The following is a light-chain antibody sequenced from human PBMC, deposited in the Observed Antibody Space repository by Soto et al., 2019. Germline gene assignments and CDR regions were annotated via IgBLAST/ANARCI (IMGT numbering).Light chain of an antibody. V-gene: IGLV4-60*02. Sequence: QAVLTQSSSASASLGSSVKLTCTLSSGHSSYIIAWHQQQPGKAPRYLMKLEGSGSYNKGSGVPDRFSGYSSGADRYLTISARQFEDEADYYCETWDSNTRVFGGGTKLTVL. CDR2: LEGSGSY. J-gene: IGLJ3*02. CDR3: ETWDSNTRV. CDR1: SGHSSYI.